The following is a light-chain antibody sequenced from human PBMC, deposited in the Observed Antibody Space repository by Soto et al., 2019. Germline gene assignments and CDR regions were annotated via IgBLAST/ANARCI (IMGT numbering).Light chain of an antibody. Sequence: ESVLTQSPATLALSPGERATLSCRASQSVSSYLAWYQQKPGQAPRLLIYDASNRASGIPARFRGSGSGTDFTLTISSLEPEDFAVYYCQQRSNWPPTFGQGPKV. CDR1: QSVSSY. V-gene: IGKV3-11*01. CDR2: DAS. CDR3: QQRSNWPPT. J-gene: IGKJ1*01.